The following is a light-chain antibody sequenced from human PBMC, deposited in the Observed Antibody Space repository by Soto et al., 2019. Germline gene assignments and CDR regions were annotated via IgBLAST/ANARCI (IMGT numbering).Light chain of an antibody. CDR1: QSVSSS. CDR3: QQFNSSPLMYT. CDR2: GAS. V-gene: IGKV3-20*01. J-gene: IGKJ2*01. Sequence: VLTQSPGTLSLSPGERATLSCRASQSVSSSLAWYQKKPGQAPRLLIYGASSRATGIPDRFSGSGSGTDFTLTISRLEPEDFAVYYCQQFNSSPLMYTFGQGTKLEIK.